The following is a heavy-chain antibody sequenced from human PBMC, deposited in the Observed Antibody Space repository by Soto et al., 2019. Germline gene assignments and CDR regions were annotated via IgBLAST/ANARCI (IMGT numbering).Heavy chain of an antibody. V-gene: IGHV1-69*01. CDR3: ARSQGSSTSLEIYYYYYSGMDV. CDR2: IIPISGTA. CDR1: GGTFSSYA. D-gene: IGHD2-2*01. J-gene: IGHJ6*02. Sequence: QVQLVQSGAEVKKPGSSVKVSCKASGGTFSSYAISWVRQAPGQGLEWMGGIIPISGTANYGQKFQGRVTITADESTSTAYMELSSLRSADTAVYYCARSQGSSTSLEIYYYYYSGMDVWGQGTTVTVSS.